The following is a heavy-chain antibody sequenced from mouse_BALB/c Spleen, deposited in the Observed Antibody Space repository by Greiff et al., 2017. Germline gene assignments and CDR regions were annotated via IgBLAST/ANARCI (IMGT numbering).Heavy chain of an antibody. CDR1: GYTFTSYV. Sequence: QVQLQQSGPELVKPGASVKMSCKASGYTFTSYVMHWVKQKPGQGLEWIGQIYPGDGDTNYNGKFKGKATLTADKSSSTAYMQLSSLTSEDSAVYFCARSEGYEGFAYWGQGTLVTVSA. V-gene: IGHV1-80*01. CDR2: IYPGDGDT. J-gene: IGHJ3*01. D-gene: IGHD2-2*01. CDR3: ARSEGYEGFAY.